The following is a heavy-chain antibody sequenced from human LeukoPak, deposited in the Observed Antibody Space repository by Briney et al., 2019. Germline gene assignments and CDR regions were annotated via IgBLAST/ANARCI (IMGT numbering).Heavy chain of an antibody. CDR2: IYPGDSDT. CDR1: GYSFTSYW. D-gene: IGHD3-22*01. Sequence: GESLKISCKGSGYSFTSYWIGWVRQMPGKGLEWMGIIYPGDSDTRYSPSFQGQVAISADKSISTAYLQWSSLKASDTAMYYCAGRRTRYYYDSSGYSAFDIWGQGTMVTVSS. J-gene: IGHJ3*02. CDR3: AGRRTRYYYDSSGYSAFDI. V-gene: IGHV5-51*01.